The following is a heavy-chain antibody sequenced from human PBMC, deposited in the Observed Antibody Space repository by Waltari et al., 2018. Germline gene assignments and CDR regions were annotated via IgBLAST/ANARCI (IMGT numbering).Heavy chain of an antibody. V-gene: IGHV1-69*12. CDR1: GGTFSSYT. CDR2: IIPIFGTA. J-gene: IGHJ6*02. CDR3: ARVRVTIFGVVTLGYYGMDV. Sequence: QVQLVQSGAEVKKPGSSVKVSCKASGGTFSSYTISWVRQAPGQGLEWMGGIIPIFGTANYAQKFQGRVTITADESTSTAYMELSSLRSEDTAVYYCARVRVTIFGVVTLGYYGMDVWGQGTTVTVSS. D-gene: IGHD3-3*01.